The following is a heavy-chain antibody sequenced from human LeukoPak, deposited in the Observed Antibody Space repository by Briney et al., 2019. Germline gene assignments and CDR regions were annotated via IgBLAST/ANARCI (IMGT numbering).Heavy chain of an antibody. CDR3: ATGYKRLAPRTMIVDHFGY. CDR2: FDPEDGET. V-gene: IGHV1-24*01. D-gene: IGHD3-22*01. Sequence: EASVKVSCKVSGYTLTELSMHWVRQAPGKGLEWMGGFDPEDGETIYAQKFQGRVTMTEDTSTDTAYMELSSLRSEDTAVYYCATGYKRLAPRTMIVDHFGYWGQGTLVTVSS. J-gene: IGHJ4*02. CDR1: GYTLTELS.